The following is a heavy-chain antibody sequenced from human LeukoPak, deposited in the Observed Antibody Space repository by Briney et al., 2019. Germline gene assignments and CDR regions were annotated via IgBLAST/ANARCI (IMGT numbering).Heavy chain of an antibody. CDR1: GGSISSGGYS. Sequence: SQTLSLTCAVSGGSISSGGYSWSWIRQPPGKGLEWIGYIYHSGSTYYNPPLKSRVTISVDRSKNQFSLKLSSVTAADTAVYYCARGVYDPLFDYWGQGTLVTVSS. CDR2: IYHSGST. CDR3: ARGVYDPLFDY. V-gene: IGHV4-30-2*01. D-gene: IGHD5/OR15-5a*01. J-gene: IGHJ4*02.